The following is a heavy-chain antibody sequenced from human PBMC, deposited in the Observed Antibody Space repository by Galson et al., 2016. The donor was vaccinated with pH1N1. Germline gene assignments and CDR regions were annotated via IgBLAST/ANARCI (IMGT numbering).Heavy chain of an antibody. Sequence: TLSLTCSVSGASVRGGGQYWTWIRQVPGKGLEWIGFIYYIGSTGYNPSLKSRVSMSLDMSKKQFSLNLRSVTAADTAVYYCARNAWDGSGLNYFDSWGQGILVSVSS. CDR2: IYYIGST. CDR3: ARNAWDGSGLNYFDS. V-gene: IGHV4-31*03. D-gene: IGHD3-22*01. CDR1: GASVRGGGQY. J-gene: IGHJ5*01.